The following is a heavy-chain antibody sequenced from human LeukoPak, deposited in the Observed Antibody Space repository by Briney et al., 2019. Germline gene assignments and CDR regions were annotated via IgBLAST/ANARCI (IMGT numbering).Heavy chain of an antibody. CDR3: ARPPYDFWSGSDAFDI. D-gene: IGHD3-3*01. J-gene: IGHJ3*02. Sequence: SETLSLTCTVSGGSISSGSYYWSWIRQPAGKGLEWIGRIYTSGSTNYNPSLKSRVTISVDTSKNQFSLKLSSVTAADTAVYYCARPPYDFWSGSDAFDIWGQGTMVTVSS. V-gene: IGHV4-61*02. CDR2: IYTSGST. CDR1: GGSISSGSYY.